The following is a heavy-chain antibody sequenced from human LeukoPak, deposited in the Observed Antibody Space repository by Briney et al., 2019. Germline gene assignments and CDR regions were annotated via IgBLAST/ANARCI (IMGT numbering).Heavy chain of an antibody. J-gene: IGHJ4*02. V-gene: IGHV3-15*01. D-gene: IGHD2-21*01. CDR2: IKSKTDGGTT. CDR1: GFTFSNAW. CDR3: TASTDVEGQFDY. Sequence: GGSLRLSCAASGFTFSNAWMSWVRQAPGKGLEWVGRIKSKTDGGTTDYAAPVKGRFTISRDDSKNTLYLQMNSLKTEDTAVYYCTASTDVEGQFDYWGQGTLVTVSS.